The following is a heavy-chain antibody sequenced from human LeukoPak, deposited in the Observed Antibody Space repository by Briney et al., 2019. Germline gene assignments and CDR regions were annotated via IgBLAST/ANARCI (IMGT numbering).Heavy chain of an antibody. CDR1: GFTFSSYG. V-gene: IGHV3-74*01. CDR2: INSNGRST. Sequence: GRSLRLSCAASGFTFSSYGMHWVRQAPGKGLVWVSRINSNGRSTSYADSVKGRFTISRDNAKNTLYLEMNNLRAEDTAVYYCTRDVWGDRDNYFDCWGQGTLVTVSS. CDR3: TRDVWGDRDNYFDC. D-gene: IGHD2-8*01. J-gene: IGHJ4*02.